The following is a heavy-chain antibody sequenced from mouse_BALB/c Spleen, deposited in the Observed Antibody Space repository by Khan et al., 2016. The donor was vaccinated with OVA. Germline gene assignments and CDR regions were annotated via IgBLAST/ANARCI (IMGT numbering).Heavy chain of an antibody. J-gene: IGHJ4*01. CDR3: ARHWVGGMDY. Sequence: EVELVESGGDLVKPGGSLKLSCAASGFTFSTYGMSWVRQTPDKRLEWVATISSGGTYTYYPDSVKGRSTISRDNAKNTLYLQMSSLRSEDTAMYSCARHWVGGMDYWGQGTSVTVSS. D-gene: IGHD1-1*01. CDR1: GFTFSTYG. V-gene: IGHV5-6*01. CDR2: ISSGGTYT.